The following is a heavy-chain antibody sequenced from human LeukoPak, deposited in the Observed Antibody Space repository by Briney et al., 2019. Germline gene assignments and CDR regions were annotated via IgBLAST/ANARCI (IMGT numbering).Heavy chain of an antibody. CDR3: AKSGSSGYYQGQLDS. Sequence: GGSLRLSCAASGFTFSSYAMTWVRLAPGKGLEWVSTITGSGGGTYYADSMKGRFTISRDNSKNTLDLQMNSLRAEDTAVYYCAKSGSSGYYQGQLDSWGQGTLVTVSS. D-gene: IGHD3-22*01. CDR1: GFTFSSYA. V-gene: IGHV3-23*01. J-gene: IGHJ4*02. CDR2: ITGSGGGT.